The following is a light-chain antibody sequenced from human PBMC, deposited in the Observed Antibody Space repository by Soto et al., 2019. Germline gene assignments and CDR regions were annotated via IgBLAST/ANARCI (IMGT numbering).Light chain of an antibody. CDR1: RSISNN. J-gene: IGKJ4*01. Sequence: EMVMTQSPATLSVSPGERVTLSCRASRSISNNLAWYQQKPVQAPRLLIYGASTRATGIPPRFSGSGSGTEFSLTINSLQSEDFAMYYCQPHHNCTVVTFGGGTRVEIK. V-gene: IGKV3-15*01. CDR3: QPHHNCTVVT. CDR2: GAS.